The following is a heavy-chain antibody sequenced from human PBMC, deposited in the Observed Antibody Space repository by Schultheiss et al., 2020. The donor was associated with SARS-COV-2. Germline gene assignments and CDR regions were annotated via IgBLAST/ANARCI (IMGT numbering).Heavy chain of an antibody. V-gene: IGHV4-4*07. J-gene: IGHJ2*01. CDR1: GGSISSYY. CDR3: ARGCSSTISWYFDL. D-gene: IGHD2-2*01. CDR2: IYTSGST. Sequence: SETLSLTCTVSGGSISSYYWSWIRQPAGKGLEWIGRIYTSGSTNYNPSLKSRVTMSVYTSKNQFPLKLSSVTAADTAVYYCARGCSSTISWYFDLWGRGTLVTVSS.